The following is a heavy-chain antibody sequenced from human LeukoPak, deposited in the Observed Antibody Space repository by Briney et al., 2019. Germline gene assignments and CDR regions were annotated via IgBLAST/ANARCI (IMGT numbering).Heavy chain of an antibody. Sequence: SETLSLTCTVSGGSISSSSYYWGWIRQPPGKGLEWIGSIYYSGSTYYNPSLKSRVTISVDTSKNQFSLKLSSVTAADTAVYYCARGDTLDTAMDRAFDIWGQGTMVTVSS. CDR1: GGSISSSSYY. CDR2: IYYSGST. D-gene: IGHD5-18*01. J-gene: IGHJ3*02. V-gene: IGHV4-39*07. CDR3: ARGDTLDTAMDRAFDI.